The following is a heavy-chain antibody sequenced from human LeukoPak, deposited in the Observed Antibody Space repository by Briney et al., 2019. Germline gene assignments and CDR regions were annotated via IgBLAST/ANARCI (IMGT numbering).Heavy chain of an antibody. J-gene: IGHJ4*02. CDR1: GFSYSNYW. CDR2: INQEESET. D-gene: IGHD1-1*01. Sequence: PGGSLRLSCILSGFSYSNYWMTWVRQAPGKRLEWMGNINQEESETNYMDSVKGRFIISRDNAKNSVFLRMNSLRAEDTAMYYCARVRSPPEDNSNYRPVDQWGQGILVTVSS. V-gene: IGHV3-7*03. CDR3: ARVRSPPEDNSNYRPVDQ.